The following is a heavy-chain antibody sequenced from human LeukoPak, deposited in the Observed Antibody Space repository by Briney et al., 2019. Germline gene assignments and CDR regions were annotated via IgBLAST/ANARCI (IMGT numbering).Heavy chain of an antibody. D-gene: IGHD2/OR15-2a*01. CDR1: GFTFSSYG. V-gene: IGHV3-30*03. Sequence: GKSLRLSCAASGFTFSSYGMHWVRQAPGKGLEWVAVISYDGTSKYYIDSVKGRFTISRDNSKNTLYLQMNSLRAEDTAVYYCARGENSKTYPVSGYWGQGTLVTASS. CDR2: ISYDGTSK. J-gene: IGHJ4*02. CDR3: ARGENSKTYPVSGY.